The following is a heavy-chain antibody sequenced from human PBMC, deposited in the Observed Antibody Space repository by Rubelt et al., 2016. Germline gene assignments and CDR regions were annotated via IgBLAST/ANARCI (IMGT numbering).Heavy chain of an antibody. J-gene: IGHJ4*02. V-gene: IGHV4-34*01. CDR3: ARGLGAPKYYYDSSGYYF. Sequence: QVQLQQWGAGLLKPSETLSLTCAVYGGSFSGYYWSWIRQPPGKGLEWIGEINHSGSTNYNPSLNVLVTISVDTSKNQFSLKLSSVTAADTAVYYWARGLGAPKYYYDSSGYYFWGQGTLVTVSS. CDR2: INHSGST. CDR1: GGSFSGYY. D-gene: IGHD3-22*01.